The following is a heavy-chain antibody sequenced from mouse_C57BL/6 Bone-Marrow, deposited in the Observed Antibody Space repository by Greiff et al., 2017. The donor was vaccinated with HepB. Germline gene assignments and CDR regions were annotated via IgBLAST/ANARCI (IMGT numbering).Heavy chain of an antibody. CDR2: IDPENGDT. Sequence: VQLQQSGAELVRPGASVKLSCTASGFNIKDDYMHWVKQRPEQGLEWIGWIDPENGDTEYASKFQGKATITADTSSTSAYLQLSSLTSEDTAVYYCTTLYYFDYCGQGTTLTVSS. V-gene: IGHV14-4*01. J-gene: IGHJ2*01. CDR3: TTLYYFDY. CDR1: GFNIKDDY.